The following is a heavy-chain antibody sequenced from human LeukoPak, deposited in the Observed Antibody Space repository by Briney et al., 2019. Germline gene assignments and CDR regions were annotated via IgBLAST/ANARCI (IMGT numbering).Heavy chain of an antibody. CDR1: GGSFSGYY. D-gene: IGHD3-10*01. V-gene: IGHV4-34*03. J-gene: IGHJ3*02. Sequence: SETLSLTCAVYGGSFSGYYWSWIRQPPGKGLEWIGEINHSGSTNYNPSLKSRVTISLDTSKNQFSLKVISMTAADTAAYYCTKSDGYGLIRICGRGTMVTVSS. CDR3: TKSDGYGLIRI. CDR2: INHSGST.